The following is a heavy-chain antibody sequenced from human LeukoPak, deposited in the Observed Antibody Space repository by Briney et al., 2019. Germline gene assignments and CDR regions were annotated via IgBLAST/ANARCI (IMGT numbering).Heavy chain of an antibody. V-gene: IGHV4-39*01. D-gene: IGHD3-22*01. CDR3: ARHQHYYDSSGYRSVNWFDP. J-gene: IGHJ5*02. CDR1: GGSISSYY. Sequence: SETLSLTCTVSGGSISSYYWGWIRQPPGKGLEWIGSIYYSGSTYYNPSLKSRVTISVDTSKNQFSLKLSSVTAADTAVYYCARHQHYYDSSGYRSVNWFDPWGQGTLVTVSS. CDR2: IYYSGST.